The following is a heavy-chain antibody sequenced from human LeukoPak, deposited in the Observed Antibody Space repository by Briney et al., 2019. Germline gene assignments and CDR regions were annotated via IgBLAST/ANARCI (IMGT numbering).Heavy chain of an antibody. Sequence: GGSLRLSCAASGFAFSNYGMHWVRQVPGKGLEWVALIWYDGNNKYYADSVKGRFTVSRVNSESTLYLQMNSLRDEDTAVYYCSRENGRVNFDYWGQGALVTASS. J-gene: IGHJ4*02. CDR3: SRENGRVNFDY. CDR2: IWYDGNNK. D-gene: IGHD2-8*01. V-gene: IGHV3-33*01. CDR1: GFAFSNYG.